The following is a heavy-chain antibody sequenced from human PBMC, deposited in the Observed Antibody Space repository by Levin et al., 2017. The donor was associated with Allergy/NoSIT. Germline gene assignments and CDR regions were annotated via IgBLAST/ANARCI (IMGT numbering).Heavy chain of an antibody. D-gene: IGHD1/OR15-1a*01. J-gene: IGHJ3*01. CDR3: AKKQGGTSGFSFDV. CDR2: ITGGGFNT. CDR1: GFSFGDYA. V-gene: IGHV3-23*01. Sequence: LPGGSLRLSCVASGFSFGDYAMTWVRQAPGKGLEWVSVITGGGFNTYYGDSVKGRFTVSRDNSKNTLYLELNSLRAEDTAVYYCAKKQGGTSGFSFDVWGQGTTVTVSS.